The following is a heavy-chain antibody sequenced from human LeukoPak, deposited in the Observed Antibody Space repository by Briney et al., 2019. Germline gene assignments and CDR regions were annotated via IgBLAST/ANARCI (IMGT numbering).Heavy chain of an antibody. D-gene: IGHD6-13*01. Sequence: GGSLRLSCAASGFTFSNAWMSWVRQAPGKGLEWVGRIKSKTDGGTTDYAAPVKGRFTISRDDSKNTLYLQMNSLKTEDTAVYYCTYGVYETGFYYYHMDVWGKGTTVTVSS. J-gene: IGHJ6*03. CDR3: TYGVYETGFYYYHMDV. CDR1: GFTFSNAW. CDR2: IKSKTDGGTT. V-gene: IGHV3-15*01.